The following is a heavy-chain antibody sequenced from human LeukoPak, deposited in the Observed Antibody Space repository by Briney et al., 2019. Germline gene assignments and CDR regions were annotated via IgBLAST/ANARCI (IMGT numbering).Heavy chain of an antibody. CDR1: GASTSNSSYY. J-gene: IGHJ4*02. CDR3: ARNSRTYGDYDF. V-gene: IGHV4-39*07. CDR2: IYYSGST. D-gene: IGHD4-17*01. Sequence: PSETLSLTCSVPGASTSNSSYYWGWIRQPPGKGLEWIGSIYYSGSTYYNPSLNSRVTISSDTSKDQFSLKLNSVTAADTAVYYCARNSRTYGDYDFWGQGTLVTVSS.